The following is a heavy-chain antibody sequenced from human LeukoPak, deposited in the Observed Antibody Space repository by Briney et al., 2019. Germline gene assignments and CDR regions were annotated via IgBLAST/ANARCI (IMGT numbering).Heavy chain of an antibody. CDR2: ISSSGSTI. CDR3: ARGVTSGYSYTLGS. D-gene: IGHD3-22*01. CDR1: GFTFSDYY. V-gene: IGHV3-11*04. Sequence: PGGSLRLSCAASGFTFSDYYMSWIRQAPGKGLEWVSYISSSGSTIYYADSVKGRFTISRDNAKNTLYLQMNSLRAEDTAMYYCARGVTSGYSYTLGSWGQGTLVTVSS. J-gene: IGHJ5*02.